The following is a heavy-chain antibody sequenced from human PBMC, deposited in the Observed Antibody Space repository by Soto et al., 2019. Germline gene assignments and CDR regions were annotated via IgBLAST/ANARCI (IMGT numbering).Heavy chain of an antibody. CDR3: ARVGYSYGYGQIHGMDV. J-gene: IGHJ6*02. Sequence: ASVKVSCKASGYTFTGYYMHWVRQAPGQGLEWMGWINPNSGGTNYAQKFQGWVTMTRDTSISTAYMELSRLRSDDTAVYYCARVGYSYGYGQIHGMDVWGQGTTVTVSS. CDR1: GYTFTGYY. V-gene: IGHV1-2*04. CDR2: INPNSGGT. D-gene: IGHD5-18*01.